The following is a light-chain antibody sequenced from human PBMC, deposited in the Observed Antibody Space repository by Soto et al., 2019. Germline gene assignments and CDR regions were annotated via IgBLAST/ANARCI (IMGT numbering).Light chain of an antibody. CDR3: QKFNTAPLT. J-gene: IGKJ5*01. V-gene: IGKV1-27*01. CDR1: QHISVY. CDR2: SAS. Sequence: DIQMTQSPSSLSESEGDRVTITCRASQHISVYLACYQQKPWKVPKLLIYSASTLQSGVQSRFSGSGSGTDFTLTISSLQPEDVATYFCQKFNTAPLTFGQGTRLEIK.